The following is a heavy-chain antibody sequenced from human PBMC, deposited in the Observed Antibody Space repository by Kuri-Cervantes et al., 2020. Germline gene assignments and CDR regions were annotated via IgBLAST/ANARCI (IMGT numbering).Heavy chain of an antibody. Sequence: GGSLRLSCAASGFTFSSYGMHWVRQAPGKGLEWVAVIWYDGSNKYYADSVKGRFTISRDNSKNTLYLQMDSLRAEDTAVYYCARALGKEGGYDFGFEYWGQGALVTVSS. CDR3: ARALGKEGGYDFGFEY. CDR2: IWYDGSNK. CDR1: GFTFSSYG. D-gene: IGHD5-12*01. V-gene: IGHV3-33*01. J-gene: IGHJ4*02.